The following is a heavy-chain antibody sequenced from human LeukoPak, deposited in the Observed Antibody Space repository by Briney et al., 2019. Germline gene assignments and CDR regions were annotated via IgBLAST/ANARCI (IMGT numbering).Heavy chain of an antibody. CDR3: AKRPYGSGGGHFDH. V-gene: IGHV3-23*01. Sequence: PGGSLRLSCVASGFTFTGYAMTWVRQPPGRRLEWVSTITTTVGDTHYADSVKGRFTVSRDDSKGTLFLQMNSLRAEDTGVYYCAKRPYGSGGGHFDHWGQGTLAIVSS. D-gene: IGHD3-10*01. J-gene: IGHJ4*02. CDR1: GFTFTGYA. CDR2: ITTTVGDT.